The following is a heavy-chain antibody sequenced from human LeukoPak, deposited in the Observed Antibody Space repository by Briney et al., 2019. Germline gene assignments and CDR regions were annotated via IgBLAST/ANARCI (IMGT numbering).Heavy chain of an antibody. Sequence: GGSLRLSCAASGFTFSSYGMHWVRQAPGKGLEWVAFIRYDGSNKYYADSVKGRFTISRDNSKNTLYLQMNSLRAEDTAVYYCANLYYYDSSGYFDYWGQGTLVTVAS. V-gene: IGHV3-30*02. CDR2: IRYDGSNK. D-gene: IGHD3-22*01. CDR3: ANLYYYDSSGYFDY. CDR1: GFTFSSYG. J-gene: IGHJ4*02.